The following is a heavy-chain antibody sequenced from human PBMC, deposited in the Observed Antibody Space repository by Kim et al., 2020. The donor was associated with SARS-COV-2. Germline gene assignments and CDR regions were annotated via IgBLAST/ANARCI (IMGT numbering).Heavy chain of an antibody. CDR3: ARKVIHNWFDP. Sequence: SETLSLTCTVSGGSISSSSYYWGWIRQPPGKGLEWIGSIYYSGSTYYNPSLKSRVTISVDTSKNQFSLKLSSVTAADTAVYYCARKVIHNWFDPWGQGTL. D-gene: IGHD4-4*01. CDR2: IYYSGST. CDR1: GGSISSSSYY. J-gene: IGHJ5*02. V-gene: IGHV4-39*07.